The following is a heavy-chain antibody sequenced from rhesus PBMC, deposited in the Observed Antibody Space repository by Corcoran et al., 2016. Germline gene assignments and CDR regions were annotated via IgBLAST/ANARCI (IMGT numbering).Heavy chain of an antibody. V-gene: IGHV3-54*02. D-gene: IGHD3-3*01. CDR3: ARSHLDWSNWYFDL. CDR2: ISFDGSKK. CDR1: GFTFSSYG. J-gene: IGHJ2*01. Sequence: EVQLVESGGGLVQPGGSLRLSCAASGFTFSSYGMLWVRQSPGKVLEWVAVISFDGSKKYYSDSVKYRFTMSRDNSKNMLYLHMNNLKLEDTAVYYCARSHLDWSNWYFDLWGPGTPITISS.